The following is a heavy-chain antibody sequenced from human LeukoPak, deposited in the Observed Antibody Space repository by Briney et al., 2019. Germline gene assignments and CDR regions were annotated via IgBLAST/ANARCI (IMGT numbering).Heavy chain of an antibody. Sequence: ASVKVSCKASGYTFTSYDINWVRLATGQGLEWMGWMNPNSGNTGYAQKFQGRVTMTRNTSISTAYMELSSLRSEDTAVYYCARARAAAGIDFDYWGQGTLVTVSS. CDR3: ARARAAAGIDFDY. V-gene: IGHV1-8*01. J-gene: IGHJ4*02. CDR2: MNPNSGNT. CDR1: GYTFTSYD. D-gene: IGHD6-13*01.